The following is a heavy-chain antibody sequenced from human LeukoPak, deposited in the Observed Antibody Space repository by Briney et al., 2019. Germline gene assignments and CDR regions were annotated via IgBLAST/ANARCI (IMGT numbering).Heavy chain of an antibody. CDR3: ARGSMVGARGVGDY. J-gene: IGHJ4*02. CDR2: ISYDGTNK. Sequence: GGSLRLSCAASGFTFSNYGMHWVRQAPGKGPEWVAVISYDGTNKYYADSVKGRFTISRDNSKNTVYLQMNSLRAEDTAVYYCARGSMVGARGVGDYWGQGTLVTVSS. CDR1: GFTFSNYG. V-gene: IGHV3-30*03. D-gene: IGHD1-26*01.